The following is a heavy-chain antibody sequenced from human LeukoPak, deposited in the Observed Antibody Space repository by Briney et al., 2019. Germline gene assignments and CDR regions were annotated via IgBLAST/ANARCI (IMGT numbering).Heavy chain of an antibody. D-gene: IGHD3-10*01. CDR2: IIGSGGST. CDR1: GFTFSSYG. J-gene: IGHJ4*02. V-gene: IGHV3-23*01. Sequence: GGSLRLSCAASGFTFSSYGMSWVRQAPGKGLEWVSAIIGSGGSTYYADSVKGRFTISRDNSKNTLYLQMNSLRAEDTAVYYCAKAVGFYYGSGRVGEYYFDYWGQGTLVTVSS. CDR3: AKAVGFYYGSGRVGEYYFDY.